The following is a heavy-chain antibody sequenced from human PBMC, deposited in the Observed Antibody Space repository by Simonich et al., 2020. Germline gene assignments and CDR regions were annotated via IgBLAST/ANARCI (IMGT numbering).Heavy chain of an antibody. CDR3: ARGRGGMSRGYVDY. D-gene: IGHD2-15*01. CDR2: MNPNIGKP. J-gene: IGHJ4*02. V-gene: IGHV1-8*03. CDR1: GYPFTSYD. Sequence: QVQLVQSGAEVKKPGASVKVSCKASGYPFTSYDINWVRQATGQGLEWMGCMNPNIGKPGYAQKFQGRVTITRKTSIITAYMELSSLRSEDTAVYYCARGRGGMSRGYVDYWGQGTLVTVSS.